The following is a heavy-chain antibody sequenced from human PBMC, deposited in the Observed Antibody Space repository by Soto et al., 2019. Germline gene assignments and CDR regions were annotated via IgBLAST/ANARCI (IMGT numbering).Heavy chain of an antibody. CDR2: FDPEDGET. D-gene: IGHD2-2*01. J-gene: IGHJ6*02. V-gene: IGHV1-24*01. Sequence: ASVKVSCKVSGYTLTELSMHWVRQAPGKGLEWMGGFDPEDGETIYAQKFQGRVTMTEDTSTDTAYMELSSLRSEDTAVYYCATGSPIVVVPAAIFESSKDYYYYGMDVWGQGTTVTVSS. CDR1: GYTLTELS. CDR3: ATGSPIVVVPAAIFESSKDYYYYGMDV.